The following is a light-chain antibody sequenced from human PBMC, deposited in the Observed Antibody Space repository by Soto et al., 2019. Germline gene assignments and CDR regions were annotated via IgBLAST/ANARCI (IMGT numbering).Light chain of an antibody. CDR3: AAWDDSLSGFYV. CDR1: SSNIGSNY. J-gene: IGLJ1*01. Sequence: SVLTQPPSASGTPVQRVTISCSGSSSNIGSNYVYWYQQLPGTAPKLLIYRNNQRPSGVPDRFSGSKSGTSASLAISGLRSEDEADYYCAAWDDSLSGFYVFGTGTKVT. V-gene: IGLV1-47*01. CDR2: RNN.